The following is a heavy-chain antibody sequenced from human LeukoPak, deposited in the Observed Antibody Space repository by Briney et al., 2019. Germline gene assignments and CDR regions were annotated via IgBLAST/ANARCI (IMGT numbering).Heavy chain of an antibody. D-gene: IGHD4-17*01. V-gene: IGHV4-34*01. CDR3: ARGGSSDYGDQTHFDY. CDR1: GGSFSGYY. CDR2: INHSGST. Sequence: SETLSLTCAVYGGSFSGYYWSWIRQPPGKGLEWIGEINHSGSTNYNPSLKSRVTISVDTSKNQFSLKLSSVTAADTAMYYCARGGSSDYGDQTHFDYWGQGTLVTVSS. J-gene: IGHJ4*02.